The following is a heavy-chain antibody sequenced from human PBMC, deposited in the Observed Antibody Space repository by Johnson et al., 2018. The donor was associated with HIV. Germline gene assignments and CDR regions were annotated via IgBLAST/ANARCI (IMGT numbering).Heavy chain of an antibody. CDR1: GFTFSSYG. CDR3: ASLSDAAFDF. CDR2: IRYDGSNK. Sequence: QVQLVESGGGVVQPGVSLRLSCAASGFTFSSYGMHWVRQAPGKGLEWVAFIRYDGSNKNYADSVKGRFTISRDNSENTLYLQMNSLKAEDTAVYYCASLSDAAFDFWGQGTMVIVSS. J-gene: IGHJ3*01. V-gene: IGHV3-30*02.